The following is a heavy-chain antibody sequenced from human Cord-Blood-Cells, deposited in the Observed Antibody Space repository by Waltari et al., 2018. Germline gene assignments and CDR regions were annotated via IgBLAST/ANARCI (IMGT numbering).Heavy chain of an antibody. D-gene: IGHD1-26*01. Sequence: EVQLLESGGGLVQPGGSLRLSCAASGFTFSSYAMSWVSQAPGKGLEWVSAIRVSGCSTYYADPVKGRFTISRDNSKNTLYLQRNSLGAEDTAVYYCAIRRRVGATYYFDYWGQGTLVTVSS. CDR1: GFTFSSYA. J-gene: IGHJ4*02. CDR3: AIRRRVGATYYFDY. CDR2: IRVSGCST. V-gene: IGHV3-23*01.